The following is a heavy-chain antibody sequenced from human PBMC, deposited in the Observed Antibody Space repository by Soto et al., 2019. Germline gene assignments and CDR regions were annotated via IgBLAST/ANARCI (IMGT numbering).Heavy chain of an antibody. CDR1: GFTFRSYG. J-gene: IGHJ4*02. D-gene: IGHD2-2*01. CDR3: AKVVVARTNWYYFDC. Sequence: GGSLRLSCAASGFTFRSYGMYWVRQAPGKGLEWVAVISYDGSNKYYADSVKGRFTISRDSSKNTLYLQMNSLRAEDTAAYYCAKVVVARTNWYYFDCWGQGTLVTVSS. CDR2: ISYDGSNK. V-gene: IGHV3-30*18.